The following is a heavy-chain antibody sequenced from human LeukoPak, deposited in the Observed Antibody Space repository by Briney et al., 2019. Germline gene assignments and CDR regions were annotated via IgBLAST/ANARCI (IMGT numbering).Heavy chain of an antibody. Sequence: GASVKVSCKASGYTFTSYGISWVRQAPGQGLEWMGWISAYNGNTNYAQKLQGRVTMTTDTSTSTAYMELRSLRSDDTAVYYCARERSDYSWPQYYYYGMDVWGQGTTVTVSS. CDR2: ISAYNGNT. CDR1: GYTFTSYG. J-gene: IGHJ6*02. CDR3: ARERSDYSWPQYYYYGMDV. D-gene: IGHD4-17*01. V-gene: IGHV1-18*01.